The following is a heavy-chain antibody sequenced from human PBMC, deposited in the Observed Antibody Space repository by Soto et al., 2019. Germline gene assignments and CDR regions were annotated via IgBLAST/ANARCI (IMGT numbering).Heavy chain of an antibody. Sequence: QVQLVESGGGVVQPGRSLRLSCAASGFTFSSYGMHWVRQAPGKGLEWVAVIWYDGSNKYYADSVKGRFTISRDNSKNTLYLQMNSLRAEDTAVYYCARVLNYDFWRGLYYYYGMDVWGQGTTVTVSS. CDR3: ARVLNYDFWRGLYYYYGMDV. CDR1: GFTFSSYG. CDR2: IWYDGSNK. J-gene: IGHJ6*02. D-gene: IGHD3-3*01. V-gene: IGHV3-33*01.